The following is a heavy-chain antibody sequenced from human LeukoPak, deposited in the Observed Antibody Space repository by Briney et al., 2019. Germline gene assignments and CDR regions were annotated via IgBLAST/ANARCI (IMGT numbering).Heavy chain of an antibody. CDR3: ARSSSGWYVHYFDY. J-gene: IGHJ4*02. CDR2: IYPGDSDT. D-gene: IGHD6-19*01. V-gene: IGHV5-51*01. CDR1: GYSFTSYW. Sequence: GESLQISCQGSGYSFTSYWIGWVRPMPGKGLEWMGIIYPGDSDTRYSPSFQGQVTISADRSISTAYLQWSSLKASDTAMYYCARSSSGWYVHYFDYWGQGTLVTVSS.